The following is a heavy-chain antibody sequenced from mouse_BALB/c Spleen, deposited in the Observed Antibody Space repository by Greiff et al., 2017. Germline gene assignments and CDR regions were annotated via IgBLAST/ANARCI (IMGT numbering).Heavy chain of an antibody. Sequence: EVKVVESGGGLVQPGGSRKLSCAASGFTFSSFGMHWVRQAPEKGLEWVAYISSGSSTIYYADTVKGRFTISRDNPKNTLFLQMTSLRSEDTAMYYCARCDGNYGDYAMDYWGQGTSVTVSS. V-gene: IGHV5-17*02. CDR1: GFTFSSFG. D-gene: IGHD2-1*01. J-gene: IGHJ4*01. CDR3: ARCDGNYGDYAMDY. CDR2: ISSGSSTI.